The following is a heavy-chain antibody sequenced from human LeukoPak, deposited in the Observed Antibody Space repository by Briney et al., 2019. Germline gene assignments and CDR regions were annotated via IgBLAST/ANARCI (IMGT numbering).Heavy chain of an antibody. Sequence: PSETLCLTCSVSGGSISSYYWSWIRQPPGKGLEWIGCIYYSGSTNYNPSLKSRVTISVDTSKNQFSLKLSSVTAADTAVYYCARAHSNSGFDSWGKGTLVTVSS. J-gene: IGHJ4*02. CDR1: GGSISSYY. CDR2: IYYSGST. D-gene: IGHD4-23*01. CDR3: ARAHSNSGFDS. V-gene: IGHV4-59*01.